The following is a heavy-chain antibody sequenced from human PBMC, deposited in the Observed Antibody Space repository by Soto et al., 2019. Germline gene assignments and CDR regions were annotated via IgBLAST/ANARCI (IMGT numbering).Heavy chain of an antibody. Sequence: GGSLRLSCAASGFTFSNYAMNWVRQAPGKGLEWVSGITGSSGRTFYADSVKGRFTISRDNSKNTVYLQMNSVRAGDTAVYYCAKEYTSTSRGSFDYWGQGALVTVSS. CDR2: ITGSSGRT. CDR3: AKEYTSTSRGSFDY. D-gene: IGHD1-26*01. CDR1: GFTFSNYA. V-gene: IGHV3-23*01. J-gene: IGHJ4*02.